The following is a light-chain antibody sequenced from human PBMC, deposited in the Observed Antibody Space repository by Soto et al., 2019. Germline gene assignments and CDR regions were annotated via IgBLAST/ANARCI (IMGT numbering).Light chain of an antibody. V-gene: IGKV3-11*01. Sequence: EIVLIQSPATLSLSPGERATLSCRASQSVSSNLAWYQQNPGQAPRLLIFDAFKRATGIPVRFSGSGSGTDFTLTISSLEPEDFTVYYCQQHSDWPLTVGGGTRVEIK. CDR3: QQHSDWPLT. J-gene: IGKJ4*01. CDR2: DAF. CDR1: QSVSSN.